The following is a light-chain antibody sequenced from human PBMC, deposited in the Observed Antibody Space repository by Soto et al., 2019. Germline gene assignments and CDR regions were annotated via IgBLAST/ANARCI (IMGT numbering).Light chain of an antibody. J-gene: IGLJ3*02. CDR3: SSYTDYTTLWV. CDR1: ASDIGNYNY. V-gene: IGLV2-14*01. CDR2: GVS. Sequence: QSALTQPASVSGSPGQSITISCTGTASDIGNYNYVSRYQQHPGKAPKLIIYGVSNRPSGVSNRFSGSKSGNAASLTISGLQAEDEADYYCSSYTDYTTLWVFGGGTK.